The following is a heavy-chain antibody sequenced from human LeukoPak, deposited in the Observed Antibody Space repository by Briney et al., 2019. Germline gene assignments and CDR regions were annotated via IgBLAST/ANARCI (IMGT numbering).Heavy chain of an antibody. J-gene: IGHJ4*02. D-gene: IGHD3-16*01. Sequence: GGSLRLSCAASGFTFSSSWMHWVRQAPGKGLVWVSRIIFDGSLTNYADSVKGRFTISRDNAKNTLYLQMNSLSADDTAVYYCVRFGSTTFADSWGQGTLVTVSS. CDR3: VRFGSTTFADS. V-gene: IGHV3-74*01. CDR1: GFTFSSSW. CDR2: IIFDGSLT.